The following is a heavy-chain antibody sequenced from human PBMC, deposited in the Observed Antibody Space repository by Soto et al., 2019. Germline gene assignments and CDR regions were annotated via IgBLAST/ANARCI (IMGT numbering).Heavy chain of an antibody. Sequence: QVQLVQSGAEVKKPGASVKVSCKASGYTFTSYDINWVRQATGQGLEWMGWMKPNSGSTGYAQKFQGRVTMTRNTSISTAYMELSSLRSEDTAVYYCARFTTLYWYFDLWGRGTLVTVSS. CDR3: ARFTTLYWYFDL. D-gene: IGHD3-3*01. CDR1: GYTFTSYD. J-gene: IGHJ2*01. V-gene: IGHV1-8*01. CDR2: MKPNSGST.